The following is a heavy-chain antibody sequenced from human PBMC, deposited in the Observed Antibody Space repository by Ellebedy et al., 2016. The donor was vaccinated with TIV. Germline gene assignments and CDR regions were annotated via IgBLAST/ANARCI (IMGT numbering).Heavy chain of an antibody. CDR3: ARPRPYCISTSCYHINSQDIFDI. V-gene: IGHV5-51*01. J-gene: IGHJ3*02. CDR1: GYNFTTYW. Sequence: GGSLRLXXQGSGYNFTTYWIGWVRQMPGKGLEWMGIIYPGDSDTRYSPSFQGQVTISADKSISTAYLQWSSLKASDTAMYYCARPRPYCISTSCYHINSQDIFDIWGQGTMVTVSS. CDR2: IYPGDSDT. D-gene: IGHD2-2*01.